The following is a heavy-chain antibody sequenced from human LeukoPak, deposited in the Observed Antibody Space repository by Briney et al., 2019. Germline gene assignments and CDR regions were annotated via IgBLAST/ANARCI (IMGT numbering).Heavy chain of an antibody. CDR1: GGSFSGYS. CDR3: ARLLIGTTPEDAFDI. D-gene: IGHD2/OR15-2a*01. Sequence: PSETLSLTCAVYGGSFSGYSWSWIRQPPGKGLEWIGEINHMGSTRYNPSLKSRVTVSLDTSKTQFSLRLSSVTAADTAVFYCARLLIGTTPEDAFDIWGQGTMVTVSS. J-gene: IGHJ3*02. V-gene: IGHV4-34*01. CDR2: INHMGST.